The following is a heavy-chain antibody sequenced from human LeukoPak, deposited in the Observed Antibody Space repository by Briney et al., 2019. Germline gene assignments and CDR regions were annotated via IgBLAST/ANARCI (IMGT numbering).Heavy chain of an antibody. CDR1: GFTFSAYG. CDR2: ISGSGAST. D-gene: IGHD6-19*01. V-gene: IGHV3-23*01. CDR3: AKGGSGWEYYFDY. Sequence: GGSLRLSCVASGFTFSAYGMSWVRQAPGKGLEWVSAISGSGASTYYADSVKGRFTISRDNSKNTLYMQMNSLRAEDTAVYYCAKGGSGWEYYFDYWGQGTLVTVSS. J-gene: IGHJ4*02.